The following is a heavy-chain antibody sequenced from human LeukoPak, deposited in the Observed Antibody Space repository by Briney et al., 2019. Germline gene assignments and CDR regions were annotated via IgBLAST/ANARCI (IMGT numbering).Heavy chain of an antibody. Sequence: GGSLRLSCAASGFTFINYAMSWVRQAPGKGLEWVSTISGSGGSTYYADSVQGRFTISRDNSKNTLYLQMNSLKAEDTAVYYCAKAREAHCSGGSCYGFDPWGQGTLVTVSS. CDR1: GFTFINYA. J-gene: IGHJ5*02. CDR3: AKAREAHCSGGSCYGFDP. V-gene: IGHV3-23*01. CDR2: ISGSGGST. D-gene: IGHD2-15*01.